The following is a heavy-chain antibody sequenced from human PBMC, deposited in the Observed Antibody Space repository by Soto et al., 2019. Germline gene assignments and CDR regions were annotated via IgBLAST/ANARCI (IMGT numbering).Heavy chain of an antibody. V-gene: IGHV3-33*01. CDR2: IWYDGSNK. CDR3: ARDWEPYCGGDCYSAPSNY. CDR1: GFTFSSYG. Sequence: GGSLRLSCAASGFTFSSYGMHWVRQAPGKGLEWVAVIWYDGSNKYYADSVKGRFTISRDNSKNTLYLQMNSLRAEDTAVYYCARDWEPYCGGDCYSAPSNYWGQGTLVTVSS. J-gene: IGHJ4*02. D-gene: IGHD2-21*02.